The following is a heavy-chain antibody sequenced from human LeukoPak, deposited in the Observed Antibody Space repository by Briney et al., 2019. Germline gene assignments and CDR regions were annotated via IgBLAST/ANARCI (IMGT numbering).Heavy chain of an antibody. CDR2: IDTNTGNP. CDR3: ARRSMVQHLDV. Sequence: ASVKVSCKASGYTFTNHAINWVRQAPGQGLEYMGWIDTNTGNPTYAQAFTGRIVFSLDTSVSTAYLQIRSLKADDTAVYFCARRSMVQHLDVWGKGTTVIVSS. CDR1: GYTFTNHA. D-gene: IGHD3-10*01. V-gene: IGHV7-4-1*02. J-gene: IGHJ6*04.